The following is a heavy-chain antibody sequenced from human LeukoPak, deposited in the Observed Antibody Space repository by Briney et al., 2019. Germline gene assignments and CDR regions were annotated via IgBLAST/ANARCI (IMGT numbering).Heavy chain of an antibody. CDR3: STLGSLNSGPDY. Sequence: PSETLSLTCTVSGGSFRSSDWWSWVRQPPGKGLEWIGEVYHSGSTNYNPSLKNRVTISLDKSKNQFSLQLSSATAADTAVYYCSTLGSLNSGPDYWGQGTLVTVSS. CDR2: VYHSGST. D-gene: IGHD1-26*01. CDR1: GGSFRSSDW. J-gene: IGHJ4*02. V-gene: IGHV4-4*02.